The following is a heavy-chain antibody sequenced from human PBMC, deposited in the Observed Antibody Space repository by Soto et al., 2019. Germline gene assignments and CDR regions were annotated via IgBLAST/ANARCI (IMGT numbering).Heavy chain of an antibody. J-gene: IGHJ6*02. V-gene: IGHV3-33*01. Sequence: QVQLVESGGGVVQPGRSLRLSCAASGFTFSSYGMHWVRQAPGKGLEWVAVIWYDGSNKYYADSVKGRFTISRDNSKNTLYLQMNSLRAEDTAVYYCARDPYSSGWYYYSGMEVWGQGTTVTVSS. CDR3: ARDPYSSGWYYYSGMEV. CDR2: IWYDGSNK. D-gene: IGHD6-19*01. CDR1: GFTFSSYG.